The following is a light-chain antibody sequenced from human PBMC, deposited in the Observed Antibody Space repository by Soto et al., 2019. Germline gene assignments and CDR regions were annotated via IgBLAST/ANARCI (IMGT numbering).Light chain of an antibody. J-gene: IGKJ4*01. V-gene: IGKV4-1*01. CDR1: QRLLFNVNNKNY. CDR3: QQYFATPLT. CDR2: WAS. Sequence: DIVMTQSPDSLAVSPGERATFNFKSSQRLLFNVNNKNYLAWYQQKLGQPPKLLIYWASARESGVPDRFSGSGSETNFTLTISSLQAEDVAVYYCQQYFATPLTFGGGTKVDIK.